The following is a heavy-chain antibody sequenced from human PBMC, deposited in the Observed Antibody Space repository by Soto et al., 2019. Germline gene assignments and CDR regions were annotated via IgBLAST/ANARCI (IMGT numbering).Heavy chain of an antibody. D-gene: IGHD2-2*01. CDR2: ISYDGSNK. J-gene: IGHJ6*03. Sequence: GGSLRLSCAASGFTFSSYGMHWVRQAPGKGLEWVAVISYDGSNKYYADSVKGRFTISRDNSKNTLYLQMNSLRAEDTAVYYCAKDSDIVVVPAYMDVWGKGTTVTVSS. V-gene: IGHV3-30*18. CDR1: GFTFSSYG. CDR3: AKDSDIVVVPAYMDV.